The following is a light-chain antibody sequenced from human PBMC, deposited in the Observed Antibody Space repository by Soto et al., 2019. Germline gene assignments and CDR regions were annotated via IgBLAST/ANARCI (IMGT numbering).Light chain of an antibody. CDR2: KAS. V-gene: IGKV1-5*03. J-gene: IGKJ1*01. CDR3: QQHTT. CDR1: QNIRTW. Sequence: DIQLAQSPSTLSASVGDRVTITCRASQNIRTWVAWYQQKPGRAPKLLISKASTLQSGVPSRFSGSGSGTEFILTISSLQPHDFATYYCQQHTTFGQGTTVEVK.